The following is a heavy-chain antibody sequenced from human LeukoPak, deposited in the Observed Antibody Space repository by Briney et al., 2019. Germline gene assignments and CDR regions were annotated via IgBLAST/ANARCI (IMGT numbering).Heavy chain of an antibody. CDR3: ARASPPVVPAAYYYYYMDV. D-gene: IGHD2-2*01. J-gene: IGHJ6*03. CDR1: GGSISSGSYY. CDR2: IYTSGST. Sequence: SETLSLTCTVSGGSISSGSYYWSWIRPPAGKGLEWIGCIYTSGSTNYNPSLKSRVTISVDTSKNQFSLKLSSVTAADTAVYYCARASPPVVPAAYYYYYMDVWGKGTTVTVSS. V-gene: IGHV4-61*02.